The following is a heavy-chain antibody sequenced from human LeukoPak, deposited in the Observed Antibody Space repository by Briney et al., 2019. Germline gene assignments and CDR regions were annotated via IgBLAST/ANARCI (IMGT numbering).Heavy chain of an antibody. CDR1: GGSISSTNYY. CDR2: MYYSGST. V-gene: IGHV4-39*07. Sequence: PSETLSLTCTVSGGSISSTNYYWGWIRQPPGKGPEWIRSMYYSGSTHYNPSLKSRVTISVDTSKNQFSLKLSSVTAADTAVYYCARALTVAFGELLYSGNWFDPWGQGTLVTVSS. J-gene: IGHJ5*02. D-gene: IGHD3-10*01. CDR3: ARALTVAFGELLYSGNWFDP.